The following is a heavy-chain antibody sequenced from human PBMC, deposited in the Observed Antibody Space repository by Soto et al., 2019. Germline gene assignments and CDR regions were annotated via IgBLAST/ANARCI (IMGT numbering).Heavy chain of an antibody. CDR1: GGSLSSSYFF. D-gene: IGHD1-26*01. J-gene: IGHJ4*02. CDR2: ISYNGST. CDR3: TRRLKKIILGAAIDY. Sequence: SETLSLTCSVSGGSLSSSYFFWVWIRQPPGKGLEWIGSISYNGSTYYTPPLKSRVTISLDTSKNQFSLNLSSVTAADTAVYYCTRRLKKIILGAAIDYWGQGTPVTVSS. V-gene: IGHV4-39*01.